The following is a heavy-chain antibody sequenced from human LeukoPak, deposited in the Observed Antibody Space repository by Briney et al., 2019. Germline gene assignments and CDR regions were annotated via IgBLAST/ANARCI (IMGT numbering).Heavy chain of an antibody. CDR2: ISAYNGNT. Sequence: ASVKVSCKASGYTFTSYGISWVRQAPGQGLEWMGWISAYNGNTNYAQKLQGRVTMTTDTSTGTAYMELRSLRSDDTAVYYCAKLLGYYDSSGYWFDPWGQGTLVTVSS. J-gene: IGHJ5*02. CDR3: AKLLGYYDSSGYWFDP. CDR1: GYTFTSYG. D-gene: IGHD3-22*01. V-gene: IGHV1-18*01.